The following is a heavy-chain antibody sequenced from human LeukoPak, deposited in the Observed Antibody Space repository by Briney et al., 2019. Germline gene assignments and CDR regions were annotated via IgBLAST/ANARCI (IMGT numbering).Heavy chain of an antibody. D-gene: IGHD1-26*01. CDR1: IFTFSSYA. CDR2: ISGSGGSI. Sequence: GGSLRLSCAASIFTFSSYAMNWVRQAPGKGLEWVSAISGSGGSIYYTDSVKGRFTIYRDNSKNTLFLQMNSLRAEDTAVYYCAKVWGSYSTGYFDYWGQGTLVTVSS. J-gene: IGHJ4*02. V-gene: IGHV3-23*01. CDR3: AKVWGSYSTGYFDY.